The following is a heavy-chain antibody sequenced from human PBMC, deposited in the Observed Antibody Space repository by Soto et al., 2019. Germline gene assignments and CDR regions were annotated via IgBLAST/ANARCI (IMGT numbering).Heavy chain of an antibody. J-gene: IGHJ6*02. Sequence: GESLKISCNGSGYSFTSYWIGWVRQMPGKGLEWMGIIYPGDSDTRYSPSFQGQVTISADKSISTAYLQWSSLKASDTAMYYCARRRAFCSSTSCYSYYYYGMDVWGQGTTVTVSS. CDR1: GYSFTSYW. CDR3: ARRRAFCSSTSCYSYYYYGMDV. D-gene: IGHD2-2*01. V-gene: IGHV5-51*01. CDR2: IYPGDSDT.